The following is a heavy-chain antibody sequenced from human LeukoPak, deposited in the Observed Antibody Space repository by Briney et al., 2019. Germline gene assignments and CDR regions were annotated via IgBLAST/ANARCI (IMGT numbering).Heavy chain of an antibody. Sequence: SVKVSCKASGGTFSSYAISWVRQAPGQGLEWMGRIIPILGIANYAQKFQGRVTITADKSTSTAYMELSSLRSEDTAVYSCARDIAPSRSHTIAAAGTDLWGRGTLVTVSS. J-gene: IGHJ2*01. CDR1: GGTFSSYA. CDR2: IIPILGIA. V-gene: IGHV1-69*04. D-gene: IGHD6-13*01. CDR3: ARDIAPSRSHTIAAAGTDL.